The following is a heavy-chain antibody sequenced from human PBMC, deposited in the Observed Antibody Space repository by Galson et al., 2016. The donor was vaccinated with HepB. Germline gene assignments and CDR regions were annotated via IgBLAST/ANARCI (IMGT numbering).Heavy chain of an antibody. V-gene: IGHV3-23*01. CDR2: ISASGGST. J-gene: IGHJ4*02. D-gene: IGHD5-12*01. CDR1: GFTFSNYT. Sequence: SLRLSCAASGFTFSNYTMSWVRQAPGKGLEWVSGISASGGSTHYADSVKGRFIISRDNSKSTVYLQMNSLRAEDTAVYYCAKSGLTVATFHYWGQGTLVTVSS. CDR3: AKSGLTVATFHY.